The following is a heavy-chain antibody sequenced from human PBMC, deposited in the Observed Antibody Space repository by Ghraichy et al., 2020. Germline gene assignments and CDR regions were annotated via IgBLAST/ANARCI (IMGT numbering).Heavy chain of an antibody. Sequence: SQTLSLTCTVSGGSISSSSYYWGWIRQSPGKGLEWIGRIYYSGSTYYNPSLKSRVTISVDTSKNQFSLKVRSVTAADTAVYNCASSGSSLGEYYFDYWGQGTLVTVSS. J-gene: IGHJ4*02. CDR1: GGSISSSSYY. D-gene: IGHD1-26*01. V-gene: IGHV4-39*01. CDR2: IYYSGST. CDR3: ASSGSSLGEYYFDY.